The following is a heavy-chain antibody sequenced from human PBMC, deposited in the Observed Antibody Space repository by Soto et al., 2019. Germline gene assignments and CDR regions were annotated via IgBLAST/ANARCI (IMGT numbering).Heavy chain of an antibody. CDR1: GFTFSSYA. J-gene: IGHJ4*02. CDR3: AKDRSSSWYGSDY. D-gene: IGHD6-13*01. V-gene: IGHV3-23*01. Sequence: PVGSLRLSCAASGFTFSSYAMSWVRQAPGKGLEWVSAISGSGGSTYYADSVKGRFTISRDNSKNTLYLQMNSLRAEDTAVYYCAKDRSSSWYGSDYWGQGTLVTVSS. CDR2: ISGSGGST.